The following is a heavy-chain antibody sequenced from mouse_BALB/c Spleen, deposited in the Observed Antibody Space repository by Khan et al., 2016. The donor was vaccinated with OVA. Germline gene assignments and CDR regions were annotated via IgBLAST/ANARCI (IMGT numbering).Heavy chain of an antibody. V-gene: IGHV2-6-1*01. CDR2: IWRDGSP. D-gene: IGHD2-10*01. Sequence: VQLQESGPGLVAPSQSLSITCTLSGFSLTNYGVHWVRQPPGKGLEWLVVIWRDGSPPSNSALKSRLTITKDTSKSQVFLKMNSLQTEDTAMYFCTRQPYYHYNIRDYRGQGTSVTGSA. CDR1: GFSLTNYG. J-gene: IGHJ4*01. CDR3: TRQPYYHYNIRDY.